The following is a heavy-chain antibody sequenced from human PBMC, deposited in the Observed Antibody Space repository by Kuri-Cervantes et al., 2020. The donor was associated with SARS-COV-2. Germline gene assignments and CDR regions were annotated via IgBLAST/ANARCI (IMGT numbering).Heavy chain of an antibody. CDR2: IYYTGSA. CDR3: ACLSSGYNDVFDF. D-gene: IGHD3-22*01. Sequence: GSLRLSCTVSGGSVSSSSYYWGWIRQPPGKGLEWIGSIYYTGSANYNSSLKSRVTISVDTSKNQFSLKLSSVTAADTAVYYCACLSSGYNDVFDFWGQGMLVTVSS. J-gene: IGHJ4*02. CDR1: GGSVSSSSYY. V-gene: IGHV4-39*01.